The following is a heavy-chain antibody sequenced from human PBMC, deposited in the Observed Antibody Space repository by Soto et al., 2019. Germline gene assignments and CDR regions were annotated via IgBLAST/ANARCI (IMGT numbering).Heavy chain of an antibody. V-gene: IGHV1-69*13. CDR2: IIPIFGTA. D-gene: IGHD2-15*01. Sequence: ASVKVSCKASGGTFSSYAISWVRQAPGQGLEWMGGIIPIFGTANYAQKFQGRVTITADESTSTAYMELSSLRSEDTAVYYCATLGYCSGGSCYSPFDYWGQGTLVTVSS. CDR1: GGTFSSYA. CDR3: ATLGYCSGGSCYSPFDY. J-gene: IGHJ4*02.